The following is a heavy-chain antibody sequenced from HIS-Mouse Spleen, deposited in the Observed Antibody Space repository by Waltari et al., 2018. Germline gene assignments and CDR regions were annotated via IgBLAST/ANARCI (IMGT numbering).Heavy chain of an antibody. CDR1: GFTFSSYG. J-gene: IGHJ3*02. CDR3: AKVEVTTSAFDI. V-gene: IGHV3-33*06. Sequence: QVQLVESGGGVVQPGRSLRLSCAASGFTFSSYGMPWVRQAPGKGLEWVAVIWYDGSNKYYADSVKGRFTISRDNSKNTLYLQMNSLRAEDTAVYYCAKVEVTTSAFDIWGQGTMVTVSS. CDR2: IWYDGSNK. D-gene: IGHD4-17*01.